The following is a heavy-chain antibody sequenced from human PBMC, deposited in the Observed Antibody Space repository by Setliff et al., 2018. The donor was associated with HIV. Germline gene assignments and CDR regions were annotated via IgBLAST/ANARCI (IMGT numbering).Heavy chain of an antibody. CDR1: GFTFNRNC. V-gene: IGHV3-23*01. Sequence: LRLSCAASGFTFNRNCMSWVRQAPGKGLEWVSAITGSGGSTYYAASAKGRFTISRDNSKTTVYLQMNSLRADDTAIYYCVKEVKGYFDYWGQGILVTVSS. J-gene: IGHJ4*02. CDR2: ITGSGGST. CDR3: VKEVKGYFDY.